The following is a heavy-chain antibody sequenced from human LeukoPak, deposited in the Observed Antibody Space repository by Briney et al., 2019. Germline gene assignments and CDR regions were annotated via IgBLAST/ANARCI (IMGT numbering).Heavy chain of an antibody. Sequence: PGGSLRLSCAASGFTVSSSYMSWVRQAPGKGLQWVSTMYSDGNTFYADSVKGRFIISRDNSKEMLFLQMSSLRAHDTAVYYCARSWGMMERFWFDPWGQGTMVTVSS. CDR2: MYSDGNT. V-gene: IGHV3-66*01. CDR3: ARSWGMMERFWFDP. J-gene: IGHJ5*02. CDR1: GFTVSSSY. D-gene: IGHD2-8*02.